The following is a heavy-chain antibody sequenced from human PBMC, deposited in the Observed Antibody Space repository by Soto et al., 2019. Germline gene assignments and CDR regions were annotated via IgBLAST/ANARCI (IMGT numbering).Heavy chain of an antibody. CDR1: GGSISSGGYS. CDR2: IYHSGST. CDR3: ARGMTTVTTYDS. V-gene: IGHV4-30-2*01. D-gene: IGHD4-17*01. J-gene: IGHJ5*01. Sequence: QLQLQESGSGLVKPSQTLSLTCAVSGGSISSGGYSWSWIRQPPGKGLEWIGYIYHSGSTYYNPSLXSXXTISVDRSKNQFSLKLSSVTAADPAMYYWARGMTTVTTYDSCGHGTLVTVSP.